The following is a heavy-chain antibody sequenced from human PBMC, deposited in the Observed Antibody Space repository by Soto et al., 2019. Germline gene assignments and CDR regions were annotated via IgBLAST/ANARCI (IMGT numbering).Heavy chain of an antibody. CDR1: GDTFTFYS. CDR2: INPILSMS. J-gene: IGHJ4*02. CDR3: ASSYGSGYRAFDY. V-gene: IGHV1-69*02. D-gene: IGHD3-10*01. Sequence: QVQLVQSGAEVKRPGSSVKVSCKASGDTFTFYSINWVRQAPGLGLEWMGRINPILSMSNYAQRFQGRVTMTADKSTSTPDMELSSLRSEDTAIYYCASSYGSGYRAFDYWGQGALVTVSS.